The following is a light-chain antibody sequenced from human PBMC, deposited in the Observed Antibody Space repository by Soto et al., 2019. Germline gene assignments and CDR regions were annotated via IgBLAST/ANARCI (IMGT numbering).Light chain of an antibody. Sequence: QSVLTQPPSVSAAPGQKVTIPCSGNSSNSGSNYVSWYQQLPGKAPKLLIYENSQRPSGIPDRFSGSKSGTSATLGITGLQTGDEADYYCGTWDSSLIALFGTGTNVTV. CDR3: GTWDSSLIAL. CDR2: ENS. V-gene: IGLV1-51*02. CDR1: SSNSGSNY. J-gene: IGLJ1*01.